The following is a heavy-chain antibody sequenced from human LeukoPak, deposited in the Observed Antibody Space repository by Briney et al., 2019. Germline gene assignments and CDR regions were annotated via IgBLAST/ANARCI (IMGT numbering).Heavy chain of an antibody. D-gene: IGHD3-22*01. V-gene: IGHV1-3*04. CDR2: INTGNGNT. J-gene: IGHJ4*02. CDR3: AREYYYDETPDF. Sequence: ASVKVSCKASGYTFTDYAVHWVRQAPGQRLEWMGWINTGNGNTKYSQKFQDRVTLTRDTSASTVYMELSSLRSEDTAVYYCAREYYYDETPDFWGQGTLVTVSS. CDR1: GYTFTDYA.